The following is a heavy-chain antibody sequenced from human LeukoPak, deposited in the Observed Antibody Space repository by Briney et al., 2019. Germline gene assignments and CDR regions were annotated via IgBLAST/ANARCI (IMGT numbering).Heavy chain of an antibody. CDR2: IYSGGST. CDR1: GFTVSSNY. J-gene: IGHJ4*02. Sequence: GGSLRLSCAASGFTVSSNYMSWVRQAPGKGLEWVSVIYSGGSTYYADSVKGRFTISRDNSKNTPYLQMNSLRAEDTAVYYCAGSGLVFNFDYWGQGTLVTVSS. CDR3: AGSGLVFNFDY. V-gene: IGHV3-66*02. D-gene: IGHD6-19*01.